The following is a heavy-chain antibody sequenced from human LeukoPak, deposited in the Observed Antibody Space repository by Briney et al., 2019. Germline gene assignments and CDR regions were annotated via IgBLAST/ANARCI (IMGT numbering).Heavy chain of an antibody. Sequence: GGSLRLSCAASGFTFSSYWMSWVRQAPGKGLEWVANIKQDGSEKYYVDSVKGRFTISRDNAKNSLSLQMNRLRAEDTAVYYCARGAGIAAAGNVLGNWFDPWGQGTLVTVSS. V-gene: IGHV3-7*01. J-gene: IGHJ5*02. CDR2: IKQDGSEK. CDR1: GFTFSSYW. CDR3: ARGAGIAAAGNVLGNWFDP. D-gene: IGHD6-13*01.